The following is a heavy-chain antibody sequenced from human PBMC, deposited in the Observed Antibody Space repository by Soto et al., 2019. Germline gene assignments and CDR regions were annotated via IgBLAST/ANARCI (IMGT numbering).Heavy chain of an antibody. D-gene: IGHD3-22*01. CDR1: GGSISSGGYS. V-gene: IGHV4-30-2*01. CDR2: IYHSGST. Sequence: PSETLSLTCAVSGGSISSGGYSWSWIRQPPGKGLEWIGYIYHSGSTYYNPSLKSRVTISVDRSKNQFSLKLSSVTAADTAVYYCARVSWVGNYYDSSGYYYFDYWGQGTLVTVSS. J-gene: IGHJ4*02. CDR3: ARVSWVGNYYDSSGYYYFDY.